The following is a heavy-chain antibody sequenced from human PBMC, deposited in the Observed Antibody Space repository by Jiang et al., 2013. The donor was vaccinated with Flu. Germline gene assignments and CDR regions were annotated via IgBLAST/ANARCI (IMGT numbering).Heavy chain of an antibody. Sequence: GAEVKKPGASVKVSCKASGYTFTSYGISWVRQAPGQGLEWMGWISAYNGNTNYAQKLQGRVTMTTDTSTSTAYMELRSLRSDDTAVYYCARDWGPSNYDFWSGYYYYYGMDVWGQGTTVTVSS. CDR1: GYTFTSYG. J-gene: IGHJ6*02. V-gene: IGHV1-18*01. CDR3: ARDWGPSNYDFWSGYYYYYGMDV. CDR2: ISAYNGNT. D-gene: IGHD3-3*01.